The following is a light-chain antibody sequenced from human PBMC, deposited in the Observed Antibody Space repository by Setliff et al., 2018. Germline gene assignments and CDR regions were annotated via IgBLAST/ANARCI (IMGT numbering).Light chain of an antibody. CDR1: SSNIGSNT. CDR3: CSYAGSYTYV. J-gene: IGLJ1*01. Sequence: QSVLTQPPSASGTPGQRVTISCSGSSSNIGSNTVNWYQQLPGTAPKLLIYRNNQRPSGVPDRFSGSKSGNTASLTISGLQAEDEAEYYCCSYAGSYTYVFGTGTKVTVL. V-gene: IGLV1-44*01. CDR2: RNN.